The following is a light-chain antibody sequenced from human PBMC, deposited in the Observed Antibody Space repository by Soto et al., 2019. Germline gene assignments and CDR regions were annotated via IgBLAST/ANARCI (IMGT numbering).Light chain of an antibody. CDR3: TVWDDSLRGRL. CDR2: RNN. J-gene: IGLJ2*01. Sequence: QSVLTQPPSASGTPGQRVTISCSVTSSSIESNYVYWYQQLPGTAPRLLIYRNNQRPSGVPDRFSGSKSGTSASLAISALRSEDEADYYCTVWDDSLRGRLFGGGTKVTVL. V-gene: IGLV1-47*01. CDR1: SSSIESNY.